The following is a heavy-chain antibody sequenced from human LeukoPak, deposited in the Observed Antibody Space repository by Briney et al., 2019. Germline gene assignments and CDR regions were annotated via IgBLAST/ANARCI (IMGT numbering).Heavy chain of an antibody. CDR3: TTRSVGSMDLDY. V-gene: IGHV3-15*01. J-gene: IGHJ4*02. CDR1: GFTFRSYW. Sequence: GGSLRLSCAASGFTFRSYWMRWVRQAPGKGLEWVGRIKSKTDGGTTDYAAPVKGRFTISRDDSKNTLYLQMNSLKTEDTAVYYCTTRSVGSMDLDYWGQGTLVTVSS. D-gene: IGHD3-10*01. CDR2: IKSKTDGGTT.